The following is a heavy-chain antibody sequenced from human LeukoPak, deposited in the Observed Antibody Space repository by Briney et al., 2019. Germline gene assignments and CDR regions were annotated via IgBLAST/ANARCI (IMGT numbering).Heavy chain of an antibody. CDR3: ASYYGSGSYFDY. CDR1: GGTFSSYA. Sequence: SVKVSCKASGGTFSSYAISWVRQAPGQGLEWMGGIIPIFGTANYAQKFQGRVTITADESTSTAYMELSSLRSEDTAVYYCASYYGSGSYFDYWGQGTLVTVSS. V-gene: IGHV1-69*13. D-gene: IGHD3-10*01. CDR2: IIPIFGTA. J-gene: IGHJ4*02.